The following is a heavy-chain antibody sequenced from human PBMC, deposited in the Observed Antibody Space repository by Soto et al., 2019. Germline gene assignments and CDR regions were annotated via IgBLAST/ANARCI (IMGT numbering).Heavy chain of an antibody. Sequence: QVQLVQSGAEVKKPGASVKVSCKASGYTFTSYGISWVRQAPGQGLEWMGWISAYNGNTNYAQKLQGRVTMTTDTSTSTAYMELRSLRSDDTAVYYCARDGGQRYSSSWSYYYHGMDVWGQGTTVTVSS. D-gene: IGHD6-13*01. V-gene: IGHV1-18*01. J-gene: IGHJ6*02. CDR2: ISAYNGNT. CDR1: GYTFTSYG. CDR3: ARDGGQRYSSSWSYYYHGMDV.